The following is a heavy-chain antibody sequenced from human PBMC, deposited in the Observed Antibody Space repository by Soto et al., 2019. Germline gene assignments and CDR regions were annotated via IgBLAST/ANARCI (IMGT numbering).Heavy chain of an antibody. J-gene: IGHJ4*02. Sequence: PGESLKISWEVSGYRFSSFWIGWVRQKPGKGLEWMGIAQPGHSDTRYSPAFQGHVTISADESTNTAYLQWSSLRASATAIYFCARHGYSSSWYPDHWGQGTLVTSP. CDR2: AQPGHSDT. CDR3: ARHGYSSSWYPDH. CDR1: GYRFSSFW. D-gene: IGHD6-13*01. V-gene: IGHV5-51*01.